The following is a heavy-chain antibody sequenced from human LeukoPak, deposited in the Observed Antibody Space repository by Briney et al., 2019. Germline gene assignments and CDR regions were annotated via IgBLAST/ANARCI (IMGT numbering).Heavy chain of an antibody. V-gene: IGHV1-46*04. CDR3: AREVRGYYDISGYNFDY. D-gene: IGHD3-22*01. CDR2: IFPSGGAT. J-gene: IGHJ4*02. Sequence: ASVKVSCKTFGYAFTSHYMHWVRQAPGQGLEWMGIIFPSGGATAYAQKLQGRVTMTRDSSTSTVFMELSSLRSDDTAVYYCAREVRGYYDISGYNFDYWGQGTLLTVSS. CDR1: GYAFTSHY.